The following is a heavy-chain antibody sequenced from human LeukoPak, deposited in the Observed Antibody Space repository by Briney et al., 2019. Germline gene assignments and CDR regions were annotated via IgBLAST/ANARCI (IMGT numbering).Heavy chain of an antibody. D-gene: IGHD6-13*01. CDR1: GYTLTELS. Sequence: GASVTVSCKVSGYTLTELSMHWVRQAPGKGLEWMGGIDPEDGETIYAQMFQGRVTMTEDTSTDTAYMELSSLRSEDTAVYYCATGGAAAGLNWFDPWGQGTLVTVSS. V-gene: IGHV1-24*01. CDR2: IDPEDGET. J-gene: IGHJ5*02. CDR3: ATGGAAAGLNWFDP.